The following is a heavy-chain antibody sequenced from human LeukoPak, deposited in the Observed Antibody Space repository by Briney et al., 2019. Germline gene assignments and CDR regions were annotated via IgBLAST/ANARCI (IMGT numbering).Heavy chain of an antibody. CDR2: IYTSGST. CDR3: ARRPLYYYGSGSSFRD. J-gene: IGHJ4*02. V-gene: IGHV4-4*07. D-gene: IGHD3-10*01. Sequence: SETLSLTCTVSGGSISSYYWSWIRQPAGKGLEWIGRIYTSGSTNYNPSLKSRVTISVDTSKNQFSLKLSSVTAADTAVYYCARRPLYYYGSGSSFRDWGQGTLVTVSS. CDR1: GGSISSYY.